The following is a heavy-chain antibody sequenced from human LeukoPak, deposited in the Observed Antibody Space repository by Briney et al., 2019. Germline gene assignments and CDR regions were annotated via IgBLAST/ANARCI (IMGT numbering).Heavy chain of an antibody. CDR1: GYTFTSYY. Sequence: ASVKVSCKASGYTFTSYYMHWVRQAPGQGLEWMGIINPSGGSTSYAQKFQGRVTMTRDTSTSTVYMELSSLRTEDTAVYYCAREGVGYYGSGSYLGYWGQGTLVTVSS. D-gene: IGHD3-10*01. V-gene: IGHV1-46*01. CDR3: AREGVGYYGSGSYLGY. J-gene: IGHJ4*02. CDR2: INPSGGST.